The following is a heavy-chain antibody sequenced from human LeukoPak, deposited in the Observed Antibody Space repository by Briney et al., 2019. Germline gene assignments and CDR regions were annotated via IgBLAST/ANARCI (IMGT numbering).Heavy chain of an antibody. CDR1: GFTFDDYG. V-gene: IGHV3-20*04. Sequence: GGSLRLSRTASGFTFDDYGMSWVRQVPGKGLEWVSGINWNGGSTGYADSVKGRFTISRDNAKKSLHLLMNSLRAEDTALYYCARVGASSGYYFDYWGQGTLVTVSS. CDR2: INWNGGST. D-gene: IGHD3-22*01. CDR3: ARVGASSGYYFDY. J-gene: IGHJ4*02.